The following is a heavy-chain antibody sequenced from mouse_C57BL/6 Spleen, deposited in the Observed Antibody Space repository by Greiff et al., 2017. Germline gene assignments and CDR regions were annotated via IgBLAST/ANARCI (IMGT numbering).Heavy chain of an antibody. J-gene: IGHJ1*03. D-gene: IGHD1-1*01. CDR2: INPNNGGT. CDR3: ARRIFGTTVAEGYFDV. Sequence: VQLQQSGPELVKPGASVKISCKASGYTFTDYYMNWVKQSHGKSLEWIGDINPNNGGTSYNQKFKGKATLTVDKSSSTAYMELRSLTSEDSAVYYCARRIFGTTVAEGYFDVWGTGTTVTVSS. V-gene: IGHV1-26*01. CDR1: GYTFTDYY.